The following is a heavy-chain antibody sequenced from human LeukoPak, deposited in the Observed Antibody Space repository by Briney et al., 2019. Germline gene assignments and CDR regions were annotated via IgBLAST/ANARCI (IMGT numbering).Heavy chain of an antibody. V-gene: IGHV3-23*01. CDR1: GFTFSNFA. CDR3: ASRGHVGSGTFSPYDY. J-gene: IGHJ4*02. Sequence: GGSLRLSCAASGFTFSNFAMSWVRQAPGKGLEWVSVISGSGSRTYYADSVKGRFTISRDNSRNTIYLQMTSLRAEDTAVYYCASRGHVGSGTFSPYDYWGQGTLVSVSS. CDR2: ISGSGSRT. D-gene: IGHD3-10*01.